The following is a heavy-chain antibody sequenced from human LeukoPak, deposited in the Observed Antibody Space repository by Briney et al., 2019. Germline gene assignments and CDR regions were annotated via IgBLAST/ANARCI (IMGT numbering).Heavy chain of an antibody. J-gene: IGHJ4*02. Sequence: GGSLRLSCAASGFTVSNNYMSWVRQAPGKGLEWVSVIYSGGSTYYADSVKGRFTISRDNSKNTLYLQMNSLRAKDTAVYYCARLPSGNYFDYWGQGTLVTVSS. CDR3: ARLPSGNYFDY. CDR1: GFTVSNNY. CDR2: IYSGGST. D-gene: IGHD2-15*01. V-gene: IGHV3-53*01.